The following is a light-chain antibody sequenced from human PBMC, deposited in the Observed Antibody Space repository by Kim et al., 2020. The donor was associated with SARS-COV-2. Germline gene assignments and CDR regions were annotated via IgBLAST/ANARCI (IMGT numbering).Light chain of an antibody. CDR3: QSYDSSLSGYV. Sequence: VTISCTWTSSNIGAPFVVHWYQQRPGTAPKLLIYGNTNRPSGVPDRFSASKSDISASLAITGLQAEDEADYYCQSYDSSLSGYVFGTGTKVTVL. V-gene: IGLV1-40*01. CDR1: SSNIGAPFV. CDR2: GNT. J-gene: IGLJ1*01.